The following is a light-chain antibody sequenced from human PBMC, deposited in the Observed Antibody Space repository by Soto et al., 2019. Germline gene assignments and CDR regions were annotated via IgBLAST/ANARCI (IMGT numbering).Light chain of an antibody. V-gene: IGKV1-39*01. CDR3: QQSYSAPVT. J-gene: IGKJ2*01. CDR1: QSISSY. CDR2: AAS. Sequence: DIQMTQSTSSLSASIGDRVTITCRARQSISSYLNWFQQKPGEAPKLLIQAASSLQSGVPSRFSGSGSGTDFTLTITSLPPEDFAVYYCQQSYSAPVTFGQGTKL.